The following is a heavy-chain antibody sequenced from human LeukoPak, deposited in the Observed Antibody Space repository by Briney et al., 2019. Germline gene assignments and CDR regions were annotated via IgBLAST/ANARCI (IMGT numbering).Heavy chain of an antibody. CDR3: AKVGSGWYGVDY. V-gene: IGHV3-30*02. J-gene: IGHJ4*02. Sequence: GGSLRLSRAVSGIIFSSYGIHWVRQAPGKGLEWVAFIRYDGTNKYYADSVKGRFTISRDNSKNTLYLQMNSLRAEDTAVYYCAKVGSGWYGVDYWGQGTLVTVSS. CDR1: GIIFSSYG. CDR2: IRYDGTNK. D-gene: IGHD6-19*01.